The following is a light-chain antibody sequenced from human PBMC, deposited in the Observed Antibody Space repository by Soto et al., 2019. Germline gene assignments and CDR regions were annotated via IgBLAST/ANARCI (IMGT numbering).Light chain of an antibody. CDR3: QQYNSWPPT. J-gene: IGKJ1*01. Sequence: EKMVTQAPTTPFLSSGGKGTLSFQGSQSVSSNLARYHQKPGQAPRLLISGVSTRATGLPARFSGSGSGTEFTLTITSLQSEDFAVYYCQQYNSWPPTFGQGTKVDIK. CDR1: QSVSSN. CDR2: GVS. V-gene: IGKV3-15*01.